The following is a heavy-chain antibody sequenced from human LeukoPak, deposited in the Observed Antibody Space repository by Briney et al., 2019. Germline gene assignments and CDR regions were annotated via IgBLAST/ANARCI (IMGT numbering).Heavy chain of an antibody. J-gene: IGHJ6*03. D-gene: IGHD1-1*01. CDR2: ISRGSGTI. CDR3: ARDSVQDSYYYYMDV. V-gene: IGHV3-48*01. CDR1: GFTFSKYA. Sequence: ETGGSPRLSCAASGFTFSKYAMNWVRQAQGRGLEWVSYISRGSGTIYYADSVKGRFTISRDNAKNSLYLQMNSLRAEDTAVYYCARDSVQDSYYYYMDVWGKGTTVTVSS.